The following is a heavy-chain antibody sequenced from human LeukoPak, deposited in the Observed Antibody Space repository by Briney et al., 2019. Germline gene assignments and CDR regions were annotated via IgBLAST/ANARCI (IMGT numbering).Heavy chain of an antibody. CDR1: GFTFSSYS. D-gene: IGHD2-15*01. Sequence: GGSLRLSCAASGFTFSSYSMNWVRQAPGKGLEWVSSISSSSSYIYYADSVKGRFTISRDNAKNSLYLQMNSLRAEDTAVYYCARDLLSMGGDYWGQGTLVTVSS. CDR3: ARDLLSMGGDY. V-gene: IGHV3-21*01. CDR2: ISSSSSYI. J-gene: IGHJ4*02.